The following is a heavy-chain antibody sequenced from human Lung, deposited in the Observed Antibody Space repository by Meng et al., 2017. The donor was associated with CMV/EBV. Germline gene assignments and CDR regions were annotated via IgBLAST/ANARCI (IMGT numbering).Heavy chain of an antibody. V-gene: IGHV1-18*01. CDR1: DYTFGTYD. Sequence: SCTASDYTFGTYDFTWVRQAPGQGLEWMGRISSYNGYTNYAQRFQGRVTMTTDTSTNTAYMELRSLRSDDTAVYYCGRDVLGGIVGEHWGQGTLVTVSS. J-gene: IGHJ4*02. CDR2: ISSYNGYT. CDR3: GRDVLGGIVGEH. D-gene: IGHD1-26*01.